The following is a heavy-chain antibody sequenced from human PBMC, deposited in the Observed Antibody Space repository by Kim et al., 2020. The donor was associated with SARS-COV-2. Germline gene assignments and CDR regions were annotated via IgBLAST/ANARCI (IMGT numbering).Heavy chain of an antibody. CDR2: ISYDGSNK. Sequence: GGSLRLSCAASGFTFSSYAMHWVRQAPGKGLEWVAVISYDGSNKYYADSVKGRFTISRDNSKNTLYLQMNSLRAEDTAVYYCARVEGSSSKNYYYYYGMDVWGQGTTVTVSS. CDR3: ARVEGSSSKNYYYYYGMDV. D-gene: IGHD6-6*01. CDR1: GFTFSSYA. J-gene: IGHJ6*02. V-gene: IGHV3-30-3*01.